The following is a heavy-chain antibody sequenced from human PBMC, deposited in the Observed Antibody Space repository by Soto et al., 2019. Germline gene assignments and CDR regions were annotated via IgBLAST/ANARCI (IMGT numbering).Heavy chain of an antibody. V-gene: IGHV1-46*03. CDR2: INPSGGST. J-gene: IGHJ3*02. CDR3: ARGIAAAGKHDAFDI. Sequence: RQXPGQGLEWMGIINPSGGSTSYAQKFQGRVTMTRDXSXXXXXXXXXXLXSEDTAVYYCARGIAAAGKHDAFDIWGQGTMVTVXS. D-gene: IGHD6-13*01.